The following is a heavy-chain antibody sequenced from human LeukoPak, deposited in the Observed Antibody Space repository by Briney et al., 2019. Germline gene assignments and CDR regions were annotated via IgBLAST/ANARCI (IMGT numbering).Heavy chain of an antibody. D-gene: IGHD2-8*01. J-gene: IGHJ4*02. CDR3: ARDFGVIASTGGIDY. Sequence: GGSLRLSCAASGFTFNAYTMKWVRQAPGKGLEWVSSIGDSGSHIFYADSVKGRFTTSRDNAKNSLYLQMNSQRAEDTAVYYCARDFGVIASTGGIDYWGQGTLVTVSS. CDR1: GFTFNAYT. CDR2: IGDSGSHI. V-gene: IGHV3-21*01.